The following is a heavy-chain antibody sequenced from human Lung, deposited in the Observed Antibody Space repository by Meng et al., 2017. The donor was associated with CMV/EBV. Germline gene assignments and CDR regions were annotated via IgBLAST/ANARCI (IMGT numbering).Heavy chain of an antibody. J-gene: IGHJ4*02. V-gene: IGHV3-23*01. CDR3: AKRGLGTEYSDGWYISH. CDR1: FHVRNYA. D-gene: IGHD6-19*01. CDR2: FAYTIPAT. Sequence: FHVRNYALTWVRQAPGKGLEWVSGFAYTIPATYYTDSVKGRFAISRDTSKHTLYLEMNSLRVEDTAMYFCAKRGLGTEYSDGWYISHWGQGTLVTVSS.